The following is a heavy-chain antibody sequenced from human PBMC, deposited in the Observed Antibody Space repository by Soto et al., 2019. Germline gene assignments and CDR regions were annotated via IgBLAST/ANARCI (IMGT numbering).Heavy chain of an antibody. CDR2: ISSSSSTI. V-gene: IGHV3-48*01. D-gene: IGHD2-8*02. J-gene: IGHJ5*02. CDR3: TRDLNHDTGP. Sequence: PGGSLRLSCAASGFTFSSYSMSWVRQAPGKGLEWVSYISSSSSTIYYADSVKGRFTISRDNSKDTLYLQMNSLRGEDTALYYCTRDLNHDTGPWGQGTQVTVSS. CDR1: GFTFSSYS.